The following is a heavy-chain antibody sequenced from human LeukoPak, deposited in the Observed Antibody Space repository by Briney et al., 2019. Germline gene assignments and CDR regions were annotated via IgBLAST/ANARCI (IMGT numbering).Heavy chain of an antibody. CDR3: TKNYDSSGYFDY. CDR2: IRSKAYGGTT. D-gene: IGHD3-22*01. V-gene: IGHV3-49*04. CDR1: GFTFCDYA. J-gene: IGHJ4*02. Sequence: GGSLRLSCTASGFTFCDYAMSWVRQAPGKGLEWVGFIRSKAYGGTTEYAASVKGRFTISRDDSKSIAYLQMNSLKTEDTAVYYCTKNYDSSGYFDYWGQGTLVTVSS.